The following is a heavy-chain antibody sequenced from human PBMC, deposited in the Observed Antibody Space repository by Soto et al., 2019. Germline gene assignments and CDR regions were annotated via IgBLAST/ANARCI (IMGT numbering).Heavy chain of an antibody. Sequence: GESLKISCKGSGYSFTSYWIGWVRQRPGKGLEWMGIIYPGDSDTRYSPSFQGQVTISAAKSISNAYLHWSSLKASDTAMYYCARHEGYQLRRGCFDYWGQGTLVTVSS. V-gene: IGHV5-51*01. D-gene: IGHD2-2*01. CDR1: GYSFTSYW. CDR2: IYPGDSDT. CDR3: ARHEGYQLRRGCFDY. J-gene: IGHJ4*02.